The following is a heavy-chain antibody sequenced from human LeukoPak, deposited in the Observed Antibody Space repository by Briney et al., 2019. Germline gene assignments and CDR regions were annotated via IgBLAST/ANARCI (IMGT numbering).Heavy chain of an antibody. CDR3: TRGSIAYYYMDV. J-gene: IGHJ6*03. Sequence: SETLSLTCTVSGGSISSYYWSWIRQPPGRGLEWIGYIYYSGSTNYNPSLKSRVTISVDTSKNQFSLKLSSVTAADTAVYYCTRGSIAYYYMDVWGKGTTVTISS. D-gene: IGHD3-22*01. CDR1: GGSISSYY. CDR2: IYYSGST. V-gene: IGHV4-59*01.